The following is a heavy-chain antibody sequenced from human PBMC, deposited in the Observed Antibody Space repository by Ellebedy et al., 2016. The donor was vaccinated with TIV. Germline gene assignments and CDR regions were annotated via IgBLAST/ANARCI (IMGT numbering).Heavy chain of an antibody. D-gene: IGHD3-22*01. CDR2: ISAYNGNT. CDR3: ARKDPEDTTYYYDSSGSRGAFDI. J-gene: IGHJ3*02. Sequence: ASVKVSCXASGYTFTSYGISWVRQAPGQGLEWMGWISAYNGNTNYAQKLQGRVTMTTDTSTSTAYMELRSLRSDDTAVYYCARKDPEDTTYYYDSSGSRGAFDIWGQGTMVTVSS. CDR1: GYTFTSYG. V-gene: IGHV1-18*01.